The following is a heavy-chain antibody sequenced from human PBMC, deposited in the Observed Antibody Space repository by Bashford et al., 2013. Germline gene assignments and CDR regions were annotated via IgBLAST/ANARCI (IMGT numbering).Heavy chain of an antibody. CDR1: GGTFSSYA. D-gene: IGHD1-26*01. V-gene: IGHV1-69*05. CDR3: ARDSDTGQVGANQTTT. CDR2: IIPIFGTA. J-gene: IGHJ4*02. Sequence: SVKVSCKASGGTFSSYAISWVRQAPGQGLEWMGGIIPIFGTANYAQKFQGRVTMTTDTSTSTAYMELRSLRSDDTAVYYCARDSDTGQVGANQTTTWGQGTLVHRLL.